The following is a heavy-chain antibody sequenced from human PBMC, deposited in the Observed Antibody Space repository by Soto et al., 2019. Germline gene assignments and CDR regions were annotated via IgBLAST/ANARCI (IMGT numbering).Heavy chain of an antibody. Sequence: QVQLVQSGAEVKKPGSSVKVSCKASGGTFSSYAISWVRQAPGQGLEWMGGIIPIFGTANYAQKFQGRVTITADEPTSTADLELSSLRSEDTAVYYCARVGGHARQDQNFDYWGQGTLVTVSS. CDR2: IIPIFGTA. V-gene: IGHV1-69*12. CDR3: ARVGGHARQDQNFDY. J-gene: IGHJ4*02. CDR1: GGTFSSYA. D-gene: IGHD3-16*01.